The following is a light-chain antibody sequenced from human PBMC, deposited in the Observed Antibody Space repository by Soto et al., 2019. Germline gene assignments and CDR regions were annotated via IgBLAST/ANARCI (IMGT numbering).Light chain of an antibody. Sequence: QSALTQPASVSGSPGQSITIFCTGTSSDVGGYNYVSWYQQRPGKPPKLMIYDVTNRPSGVSNRFSGSKSGSTASLTISGLQAEDEGDYYCSSYTNRNTVVFGAGTKVTVL. CDR1: SSDVGGYNY. J-gene: IGLJ3*02. CDR2: DVT. CDR3: SSYTNRNTVV. V-gene: IGLV2-14*03.